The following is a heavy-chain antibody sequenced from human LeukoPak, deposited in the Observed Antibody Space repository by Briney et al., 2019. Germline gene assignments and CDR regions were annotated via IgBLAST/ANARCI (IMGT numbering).Heavy chain of an antibody. CDR1: GFTFSSYW. Sequence: GGSLRLSCAASGFTFSSYWMSWVRQAPGKGLEWVSAISGSGGSTYYADSVKGRFTISRDNSKNTLYLQMNSLRAEDTAVYYCAKDRKQWLVRDAFDIWGQGTMVTVSS. V-gene: IGHV3-23*01. D-gene: IGHD6-19*01. CDR3: AKDRKQWLVRDAFDI. J-gene: IGHJ3*02. CDR2: ISGSGGST.